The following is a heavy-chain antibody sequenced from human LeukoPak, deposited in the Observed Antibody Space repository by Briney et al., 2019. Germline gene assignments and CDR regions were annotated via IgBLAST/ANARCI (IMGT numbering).Heavy chain of an antibody. V-gene: IGHV4-61*02. Sequence: SETLSLTCTVSGGSISSGSYYWSWIRQPAGKGLEWIGRIYTSGSTNYNPSLKSRVTISVDTSKNQFSLKLSSVTAADTAVYYCARRFLSGSSKYYFDYWGQGTLVTVSS. CDR3: ARRFLSGSSKYYFDY. CDR1: GGSISSGSYY. J-gene: IGHJ4*02. CDR2: IYTSGST. D-gene: IGHD3-10*01.